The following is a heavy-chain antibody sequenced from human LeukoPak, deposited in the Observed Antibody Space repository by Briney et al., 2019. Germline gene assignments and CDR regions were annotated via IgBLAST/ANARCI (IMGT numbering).Heavy chain of an antibody. CDR1: GGSIGSDSYF. Sequence: PSETLSLTCTVSGGSIGSDSYFWGWIRQPPGKGLEWIGSIYYNGSTYYNPSLKSRVTISVDTSKNQFSLKLSPVTAADTAVYYCATFYSKYWGQGTLVTVSS. CDR3: ATFYSKY. D-gene: IGHD6-13*01. V-gene: IGHV4-39*01. J-gene: IGHJ4*02. CDR2: IYYNGST.